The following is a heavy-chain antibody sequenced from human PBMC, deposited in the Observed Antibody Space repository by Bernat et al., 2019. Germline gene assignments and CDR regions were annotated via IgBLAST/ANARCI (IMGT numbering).Heavy chain of an antibody. D-gene: IGHD3-10*01. CDR2: IDPSDSYT. CDR1: GYSFTSYW. J-gene: IGHJ3*02. Sequence: EVQLVQSGAEVKKPGESLRISCKGSGYSFTSYWISWVRQMPGKGLEWMGRIDPSDSYTNYSPSFHGHVTISADKSISTAYLQWSSLKASDTAMYYCASDDYHGSGSYYHAFDIWGQGTMVTVSS. CDR3: ASDDYHGSGSYYHAFDI. V-gene: IGHV5-10-1*03.